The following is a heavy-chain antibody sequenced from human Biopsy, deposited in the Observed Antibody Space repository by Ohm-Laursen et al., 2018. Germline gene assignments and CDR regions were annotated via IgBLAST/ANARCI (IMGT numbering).Heavy chain of an antibody. V-gene: IGHV1-69*06. D-gene: IGHD3-22*01. CDR1: GGTFTNYA. CDR3: ARFPLGAYDSSGSYRAVENWYFDP. Sequence: ASVKVSCKASGGTFTNYAISWVRQAPGQGLEWVGGIIPLFNTANYAQKFQGRVTITADKSTTTAYMELSSLRSEDTAIYYCARFPLGAYDSSGSYRAVENWYFDPWGRGTLVTVSS. CDR2: IIPLFNTA. J-gene: IGHJ2*01.